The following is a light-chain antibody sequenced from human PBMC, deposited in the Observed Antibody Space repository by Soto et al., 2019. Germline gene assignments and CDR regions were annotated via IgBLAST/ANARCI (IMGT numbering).Light chain of an antibody. CDR2: GAA. V-gene: IGKV3-15*01. CDR3: QQYNNWHPLT. CDR1: QSVSSN. J-gene: IGKJ4*01. Sequence: EIVMTQSPAALSVSPGERATLACRASQSVSSNLAWYQQKPGQAPRLLIYGAATRATGIPARFSGSGSGTEFTLTISSLLSADFAVYSCQQYNNWHPLTFGGGTKVDI.